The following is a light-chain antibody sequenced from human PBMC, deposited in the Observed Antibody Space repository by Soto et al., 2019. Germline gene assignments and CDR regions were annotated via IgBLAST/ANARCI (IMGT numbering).Light chain of an antibody. Sequence: EVVMPQSPTTLSLSPVDRATLSCRANQSISTYLAWYQQKPGQAPRLLIYGASTRATGIPVRFSGSGSGTEFTLTISSLHSEDFAVYYCQQYNNWPPGTFGQGTKVDIK. V-gene: IGKV3-15*01. CDR3: QQYNNWPPGT. J-gene: IGKJ1*01. CDR2: GAS. CDR1: QSISTY.